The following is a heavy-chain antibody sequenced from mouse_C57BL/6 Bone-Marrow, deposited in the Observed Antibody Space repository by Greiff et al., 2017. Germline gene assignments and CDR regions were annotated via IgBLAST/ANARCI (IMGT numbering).Heavy chain of an antibody. J-gene: IGHJ2*01. D-gene: IGHD1-1*01. V-gene: IGHV5-17*01. CDR1: GFTFSDYG. CDR2: ISSGSSTI. Sequence: EVQLVESGGGLVKPGGSLKLSCAASGFTFSDYGMHWVRQAPEKGLEWVAYISSGSSTIYYAETVKGRFTISRDNAKNTLFLQMTSLRSEDTAMXYCARHPYYGSSYGYFDYWGQGTTLTVSS. CDR3: ARHPYYGSSYGYFDY.